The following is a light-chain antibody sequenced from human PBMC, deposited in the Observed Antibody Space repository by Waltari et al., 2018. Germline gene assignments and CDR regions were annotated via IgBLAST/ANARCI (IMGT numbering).Light chain of an antibody. CDR2: DNS. CDR3: QVWDSSSDHPNYV. CDR1: TIGDNR. J-gene: IGLJ1*01. V-gene: IGLV3-21*02. Sequence: SYVLTQPPSVSVAPGQTARLTCGGTTIGDNRLHWYQQKPGQAPVLVVYDNSDRPSGIPERFSGPNSEDTATLTISRVEAGDEADYYCQVWDSSSDHPNYVFGTGTKVTVL.